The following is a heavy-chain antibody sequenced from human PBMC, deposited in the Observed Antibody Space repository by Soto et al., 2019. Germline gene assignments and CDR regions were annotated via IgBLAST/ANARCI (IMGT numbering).Heavy chain of an antibody. D-gene: IGHD3-10*01. CDR1: GITFSTYK. V-gene: IGHV3-48*01. Sequence: EVQLVESGGGLVQPGGSLRLSCVASGITFSTYKMNWVRQAPGKGLEWVSYISSTSDTIYYADSVKGRFTISRDNAKNSLYLQMNSLRVEDTAVYYCPAGKSPGYGYWGQGTLVTVSS. CDR3: PAGKSPGYGY. CDR2: ISSTSDTI. J-gene: IGHJ4*02.